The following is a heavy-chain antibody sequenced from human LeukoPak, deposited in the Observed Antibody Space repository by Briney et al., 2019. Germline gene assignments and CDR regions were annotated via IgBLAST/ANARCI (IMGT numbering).Heavy chain of an antibody. CDR2: IIPIFGTA. J-gene: IGHJ5*02. D-gene: IGHD5-24*01. V-gene: IGHV1-69*05. CDR1: GGTFSSYA. CDR3: GRDNSVRDEAWWFNP. Sequence: GASVKVSCKASGGTFSSYAISWVRQAPGQGLEWMGGIIPIFGTANYAQKFQGRVTLTRDMSTSTDYLELSSLRSEDTAVYYCGRDNSVRDEAWWFNPWGQGTLVTVSS.